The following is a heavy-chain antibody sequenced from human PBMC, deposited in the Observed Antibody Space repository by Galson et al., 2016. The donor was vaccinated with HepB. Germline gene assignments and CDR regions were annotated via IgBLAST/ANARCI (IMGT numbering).Heavy chain of an antibody. J-gene: IGHJ2*01. CDR2: IYHRGST. D-gene: IGHD3-10*01. CDR3: ARDSAGSFDL. V-gene: IGHV4-61*08. Sequence: SETLSLTCTVSGGSISSGGYYWSWIRQHPGKGLEWIGYIYHRGSTNYNPSLKSRVTLSVDTSKNQFSLKLTSVTAADTAVYYCARDSAGSFDLWGRGTLVTVSS. CDR1: GGSISSGGYY.